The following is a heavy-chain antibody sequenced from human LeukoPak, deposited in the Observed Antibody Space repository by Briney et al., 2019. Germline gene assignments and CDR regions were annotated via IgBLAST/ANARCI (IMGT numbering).Heavy chain of an antibody. J-gene: IGHJ4*02. CDR2: VNGGGSST. Sequence: PGGSLRLSCAASGFTFSASAMNWVRQAPAKGLEWVSSVNGGGSSTYYADSVKGRFTISRDNSRNTLYLQMNSLRVEDTAVYYCAKGTVVTLDSWGQGTLVSVSS. CDR1: GFTFSASA. CDR3: AKGTVVTLDS. V-gene: IGHV3-23*01. D-gene: IGHD4-23*01.